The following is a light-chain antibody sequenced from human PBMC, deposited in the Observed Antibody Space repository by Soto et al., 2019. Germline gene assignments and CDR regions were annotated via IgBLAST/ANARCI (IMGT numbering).Light chain of an antibody. Sequence: DIQITQSPSSLSASVGDRVTITCRASQGINNWLAWYQQRPGKAPKLLIYAASSLQSGVPSRFSGSGSGTDFTLTISGLQPEDFGTYYCQQANRFPHTFGPGTKVDIK. CDR1: QGINNW. J-gene: IGKJ3*01. CDR2: AAS. V-gene: IGKV1D-12*01. CDR3: QQANRFPHT.